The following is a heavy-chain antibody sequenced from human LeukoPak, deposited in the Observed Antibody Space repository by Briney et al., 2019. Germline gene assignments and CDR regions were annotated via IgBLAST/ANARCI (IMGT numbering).Heavy chain of an antibody. CDR3: ARDQGANYGMDV. Sequence: GGSLRLSCAASGFTFSSYGMHWVRQAPGKGLEWVAVIWYDGSNKYYADSVKGRFTVSRDNSKNTLYLQMYSLRAEDTAVYYCARDQGANYGMDVWGQGTTVTVSS. V-gene: IGHV3-33*01. D-gene: IGHD1-26*01. CDR1: GFTFSSYG. J-gene: IGHJ6*02. CDR2: IWYDGSNK.